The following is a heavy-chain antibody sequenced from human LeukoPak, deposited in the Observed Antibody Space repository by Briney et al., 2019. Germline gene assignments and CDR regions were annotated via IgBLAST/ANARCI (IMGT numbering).Heavy chain of an antibody. J-gene: IGHJ4*02. CDR2: IYYSGST. D-gene: IGHD3-10*01. V-gene: IGHV4-59*08. CDR3: ASGSRYYYGSGSSFDY. Sequence: KTSETLSLTCTVSGGSISGYYWSWIRQPPGKGLEWIGYIYYSGSTNYNPSLKSRVTISVDTSKNQFSLKLSSVTAADTAVYYCASGSRYYYGSGSSFDYWGQGTLVTVSS. CDR1: GGSISGYY.